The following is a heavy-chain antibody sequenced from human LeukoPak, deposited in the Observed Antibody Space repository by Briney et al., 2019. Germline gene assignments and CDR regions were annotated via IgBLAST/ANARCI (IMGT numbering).Heavy chain of an antibody. J-gene: IGHJ4*02. CDR3: ARVGISGLLDY. Sequence: SETLSLTCTVSGGSISSYYWSWIRQPPGKGLEWIGYIYTSGSTNYNPSLKSRVTISVDTSKNQFSLKLSSVTAADTAVYYCARVGISGLLDYWGQGTLVTVSS. CDR2: IYTSGST. D-gene: IGHD2-15*01. CDR1: GGSISSYY. V-gene: IGHV4-4*09.